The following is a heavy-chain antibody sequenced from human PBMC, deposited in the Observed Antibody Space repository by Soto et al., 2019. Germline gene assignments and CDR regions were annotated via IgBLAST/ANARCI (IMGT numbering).Heavy chain of an antibody. J-gene: IGHJ4*02. CDR1: GFTFSSYA. CDR3: AKAEGITGTTLLFDY. Sequence: EVQLLESGGGLVQPGGSLRLSCAASGFTFSSYAMSWVRQAPGKGLEWVSAISGSGGSTYYADSVKGRFTISRDNSKNTLYLQMNSLRAEDTAVDYCAKAEGITGTTLLFDYWGQGTLVTVSS. CDR2: ISGSGGST. D-gene: IGHD1-7*01. V-gene: IGHV3-23*01.